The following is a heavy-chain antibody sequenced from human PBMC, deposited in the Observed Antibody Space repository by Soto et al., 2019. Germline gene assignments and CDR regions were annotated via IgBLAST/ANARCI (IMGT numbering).Heavy chain of an antibody. Sequence: QVQLVQSGAEVKKPGASVKVSCKASGYTFTSYAMHWVRQAPGQRLEWMGWINAGNGNTKYSQKFQGRVTITRDTSASTAYTELSSLRSEDTAVYYCARAGGCSGGSCQGAFDIWGQGTMVTVSS. V-gene: IGHV1-3*01. CDR3: ARAGGCSGGSCQGAFDI. CDR1: GYTFTSYA. D-gene: IGHD2-15*01. J-gene: IGHJ3*02. CDR2: INAGNGNT.